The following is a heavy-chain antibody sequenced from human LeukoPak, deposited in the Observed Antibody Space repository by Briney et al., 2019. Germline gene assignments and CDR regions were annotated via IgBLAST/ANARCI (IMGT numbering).Heavy chain of an antibody. D-gene: IGHD6-6*01. J-gene: IGHJ5*02. Sequence: GRSLRLSCAASRFTFSNYGMSWVRQAPGKGLEWVSGINWNGGSTGYADSVKGRFTISRDNAKNSLYLQMNSLRAEDTALYYCARDPTKRIAARPTAFDPWGQGTLVTASS. CDR3: ARDPTKRIAARPTAFDP. CDR2: INWNGGST. CDR1: RFTFSNYG. V-gene: IGHV3-20*04.